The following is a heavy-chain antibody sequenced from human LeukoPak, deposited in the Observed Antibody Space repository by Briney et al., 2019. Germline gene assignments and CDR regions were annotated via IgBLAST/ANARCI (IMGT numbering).Heavy chain of an antibody. Sequence: GGSLRLSCAASGFTFSSYEMNWVRQAPGKRLEWVSYISSSGSTIYYADSVKGRFTISRDNAKNSLYLQMNSLRAEDTAVYYCAGDWRYSYGLTPYYFDYWGQGTLVTVSS. J-gene: IGHJ4*02. CDR3: AGDWRYSYGLTPYYFDY. CDR2: ISSSGSTI. V-gene: IGHV3-48*03. D-gene: IGHD5-18*01. CDR1: GFTFSSYE.